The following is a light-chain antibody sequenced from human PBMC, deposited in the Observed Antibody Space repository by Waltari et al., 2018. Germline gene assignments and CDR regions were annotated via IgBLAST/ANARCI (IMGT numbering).Light chain of an antibody. V-gene: IGKV4-1*01. CDR3: QQYYSTLLT. CDR2: WAS. J-gene: IGKJ4*01. CDR1: QSILYSSNNKNY. Sequence: DIVMTQFPDSLAVSLGERATINCKSSQSILYSSNNKNYLAWYQQKPGQPPKLLIYWASTRESGVPDRFSGSGSGTDFTLTISSLQAEDVAVYYCQQYYSTLLTFGGGTKVEIK.